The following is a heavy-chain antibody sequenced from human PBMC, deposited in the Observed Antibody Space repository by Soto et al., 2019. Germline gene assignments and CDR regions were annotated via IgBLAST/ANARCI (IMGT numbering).Heavy chain of an antibody. CDR2: INTDGSST. V-gene: IGHV3-74*03. J-gene: IGHJ4*02. CDR3: ARDGGRSGNLDY. CDR1: GFTFSSYW. D-gene: IGHD3-16*01. Sequence: GGSLRLSCAASGFTFSSYWMHWVRQVPGKGLVWVSRINTDGSSTTYADSVKGRFTISRDNAKNSVYLQMNSLKDEDTAIYYCARDGGRSGNLDYWGQGTLVTVSS.